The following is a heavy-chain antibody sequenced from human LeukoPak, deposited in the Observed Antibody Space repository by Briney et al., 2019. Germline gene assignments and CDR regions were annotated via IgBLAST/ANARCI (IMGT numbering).Heavy chain of an antibody. J-gene: IGHJ4*02. CDR2: ISASDDDT. Sequence: GGSLRLSCTASGFTFSSYSMNWVRQAPGKGLEWVSAISASDDDTFYADSVKGRFTISKDNSNNTSYLEMNNLISDDTSVYYWASLYGWGGNHLLVRWGQGSLVTVS. CDR3: ASLYGWGGNHLLVR. CDR1: GFTFSSYS. D-gene: IGHD3-10*01. V-gene: IGHV3-23*01.